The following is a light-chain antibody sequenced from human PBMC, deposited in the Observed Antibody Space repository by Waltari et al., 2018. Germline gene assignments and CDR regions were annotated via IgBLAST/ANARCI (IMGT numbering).Light chain of an antibody. CDR1: QSIASY. J-gene: IGKJ2*01. CDR3: QQSYSTPYT. CDR2: AAT. Sequence: IQMTQSPSSLSASVGDSVTITCRASQSIASYLNWYQKKPGEAPKVLIFAATSLQSGVPSRFSGSGSGTEFTLTVTSLQPEDFATYYCQQSYSTPYTFGQGTNLDIK. V-gene: IGKV1-39*01.